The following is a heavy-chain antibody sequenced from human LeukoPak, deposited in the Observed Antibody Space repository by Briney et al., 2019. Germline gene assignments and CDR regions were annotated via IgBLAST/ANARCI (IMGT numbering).Heavy chain of an antibody. D-gene: IGHD3-22*01. J-gene: IGHJ3*02. CDR1: GYTFTGYY. CDR3: ARRYYDSSGYDAFDI. Sequence: ASVKVSCKASGYTFTGYYKHWVRQAPGQGLEWMGWINPNSGGTNYAQKFQGRVTMTRDTSISTAYMELSRLRSDDTAVYYCARRYYDSSGYDAFDIWGQGTMVTVSS. V-gene: IGHV1-2*02. CDR2: INPNSGGT.